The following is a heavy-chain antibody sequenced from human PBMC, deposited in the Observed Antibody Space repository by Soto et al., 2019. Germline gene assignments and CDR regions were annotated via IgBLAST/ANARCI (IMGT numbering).Heavy chain of an antibody. CDR2: INPNSGGT. V-gene: IGHV1-2*02. Sequence: QVQLVQSGAEVKKPGASVKVSCKASGYSFTGQFMHWVRQAPGQGLEWMGWINPNSGGTTSSQRFQGRVTMTRDTSITTGYMELTGLTSDDTAVYYCALTGRGGSWGQGTLVTVSS. D-gene: IGHD1-20*01. CDR3: ALTGRGGS. J-gene: IGHJ5*02. CDR1: GYSFTGQF.